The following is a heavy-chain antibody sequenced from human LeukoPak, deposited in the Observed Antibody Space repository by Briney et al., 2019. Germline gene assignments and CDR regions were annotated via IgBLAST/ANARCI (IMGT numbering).Heavy chain of an antibody. CDR2: ISSSSSYI. Sequence: GGSLRLSCAASGFTFSSYSMNWVRQAPGKGLEWVSSISSSSSYIYYADSVKGRFTISRDNAKNSLYLQMNSLRAEDTAVYYCARVVVAATYQYYFDYWGQGTLVTVSS. CDR3: ARVVVAATYQYYFDY. CDR1: GFTFSSYS. D-gene: IGHD2-15*01. V-gene: IGHV3-21*01. J-gene: IGHJ4*02.